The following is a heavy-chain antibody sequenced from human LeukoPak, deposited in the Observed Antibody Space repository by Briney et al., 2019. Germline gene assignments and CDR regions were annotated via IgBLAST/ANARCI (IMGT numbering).Heavy chain of an antibody. V-gene: IGHV3-30*04. Sequence: GGSLRLSCAASVFTFVSFAVRGVPGAPGRGGGGVSNIYDIGSNKYSADSVKGRFTISRDNSKNTLYPQMNSLRAEDTAVYYCARAQWDWEILTYNWFDPWGQGTLVTVSS. CDR2: IYDIGSNK. D-gene: IGHD1-26*01. CDR1: VFTFVSFA. J-gene: IGHJ5*02. CDR3: ARAQWDWEILTYNWFDP.